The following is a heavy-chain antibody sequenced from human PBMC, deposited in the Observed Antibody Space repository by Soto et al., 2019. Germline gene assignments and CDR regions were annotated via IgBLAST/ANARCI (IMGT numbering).Heavy chain of an antibody. CDR1: GYTFTGYY. CDR3: AREEQTGANYYLDY. V-gene: IGHV1-2*02. J-gene: IGHJ4*02. D-gene: IGHD7-27*01. CDR2: ISHHSGGP. Sequence: ASVKVSCKASGYTFTGYYIHWGRQAPGQGLEWMASISHHSGGPNYAQRFQGRVTMTRATAMTTVYMEMSGLTSDDTAVYYCAREEQTGANYYLDYWGQGTLVTVSS.